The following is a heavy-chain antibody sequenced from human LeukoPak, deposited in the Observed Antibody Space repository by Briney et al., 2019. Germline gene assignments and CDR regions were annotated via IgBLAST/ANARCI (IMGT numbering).Heavy chain of an antibody. CDR2: ISGSGGTT. V-gene: IGHV3-23*01. CDR3: AKDKTTVTPRGLDV. J-gene: IGHJ3*01. CDR1: GFTFSSYA. Sequence: GGSLRLSCAASGFTFSSYAMSWVRQAPGKGLEWVSAISGSGGTTYYADSVKGWFTISRDNSKNTLYLQMNSLRAEDTAVCYCAKDKTTVTPRGLDVWGQGTMVTVSS. D-gene: IGHD4-17*01.